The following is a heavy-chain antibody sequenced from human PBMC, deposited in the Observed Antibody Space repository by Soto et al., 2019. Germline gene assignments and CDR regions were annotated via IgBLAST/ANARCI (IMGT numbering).Heavy chain of an antibody. CDR2: IVVGSGNT. CDR3: AADYGDYYYYYGMDV. Sequence: GASVKVSCKASGFTFTSSAGQWVRQARGQRLEWIGRIVVGSGNTNYAQKFQERVTITRDMSTSTAYMELSSLRSEDTALYYCAADYGDYYYYYGMDVWGQGTTVTVSS. D-gene: IGHD4-17*01. J-gene: IGHJ6*02. CDR1: GFTFTSSA. V-gene: IGHV1-58*01.